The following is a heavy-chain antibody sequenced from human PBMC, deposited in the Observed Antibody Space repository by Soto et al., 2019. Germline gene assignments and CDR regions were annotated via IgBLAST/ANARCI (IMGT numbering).Heavy chain of an antibody. D-gene: IGHD6-19*01. Sequence: SETLSLTCTFSCDSVTSDNKYWSWIRQPPGKALEWIAYIRSSGSTNYNPSLKSRVTISRDTSKNQFSLKMTSVTAEDTAVYYCARSGGGSGWLGGQGTLVTVSS. V-gene: IGHV4-61*01. CDR1: CDSVTSDNKY. CDR2: IRSSGST. CDR3: ARSGGGSGWL. J-gene: IGHJ4*02.